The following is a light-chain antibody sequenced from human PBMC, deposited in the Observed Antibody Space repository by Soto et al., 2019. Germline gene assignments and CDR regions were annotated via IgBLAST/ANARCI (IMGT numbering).Light chain of an antibody. Sequence: DIQMTQSPSTLSASVGDGVTITCRASQSIGSVLAWYQQRPGKAPQLLIYKATNLQEGVPSRFSGSGSGTDFSLTISSLHPVDSATYYCQQYNDFQYTFGQGTKLEI. V-gene: IGKV1-5*03. CDR2: KAT. CDR3: QQYNDFQYT. J-gene: IGKJ2*01. CDR1: QSIGSV.